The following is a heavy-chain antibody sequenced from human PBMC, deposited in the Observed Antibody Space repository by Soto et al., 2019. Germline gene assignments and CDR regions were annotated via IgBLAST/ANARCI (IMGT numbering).Heavy chain of an antibody. CDR2: INPNSGGT. CDR1: GYTFTGYY. V-gene: IGHV1-2*04. D-gene: IGHD3-3*01. Sequence: ASVKVSCKASGYTFTGYYMHWVRQAPGQGLEWMGWINPNSGGTNYAQKFQGWVTMTRDTSISTAYMELSSLRAEDTAVYYCAKDRLSVDFWSGYYGAHYYYGMDVWGQGTTVTVSS. J-gene: IGHJ6*02. CDR3: AKDRLSVDFWSGYYGAHYYYGMDV.